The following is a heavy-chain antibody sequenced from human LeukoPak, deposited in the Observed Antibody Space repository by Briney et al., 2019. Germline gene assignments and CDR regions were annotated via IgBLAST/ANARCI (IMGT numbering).Heavy chain of an antibody. V-gene: IGHV4-59*01. D-gene: IGHD4-17*01. CDR2: INYSGST. Sequence: SETLSLTCTVSGGSIRTYYWSWIRQSPGKGLEWVGYINYSGSTNYNPSLKSRVTISVDTSKNQFSLKLSSVTAAEPAVYHCARGPTTSPQYSFDYWGQGNMVTVSS. CDR3: ARGPTTSPQYSFDY. CDR1: GGSIRTYY. J-gene: IGHJ4*02.